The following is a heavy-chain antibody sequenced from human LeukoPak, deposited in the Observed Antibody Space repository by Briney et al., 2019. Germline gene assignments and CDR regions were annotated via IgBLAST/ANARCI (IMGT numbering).Heavy chain of an antibody. CDR3: ARDKGDYGDWGWFDP. Sequence: GGSLRLSCAASGFTFSSYGMHWVRQAPGKGLEWVAVISYDGSNKYYADSVKGRFTISRDNSKNTLYLQMNSLRAEDTAVYYCARDKGDYGDWGWFDPWGQGTLVTVSS. V-gene: IGHV3-30*03. J-gene: IGHJ5*02. CDR2: ISYDGSNK. D-gene: IGHD4-17*01. CDR1: GFTFSSYG.